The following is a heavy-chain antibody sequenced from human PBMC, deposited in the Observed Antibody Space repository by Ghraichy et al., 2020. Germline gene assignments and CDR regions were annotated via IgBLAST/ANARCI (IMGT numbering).Heavy chain of an antibody. CDR2: IFGDGST. D-gene: IGHD6-13*01. Sequence: GESLNISCTASGFTFNRYTMNWVRQGTGKGLEWVSAIFGDGSTFYADSVKGRFTISRDNSKNTLYLQMSSLKADDTAVYYCAKDMTPDGRWDVDYWGQGTLVTVSS. J-gene: IGHJ4*02. CDR1: GFTFNRYT. V-gene: IGHV3-23*01. CDR3: AKDMTPDGRWDVDY.